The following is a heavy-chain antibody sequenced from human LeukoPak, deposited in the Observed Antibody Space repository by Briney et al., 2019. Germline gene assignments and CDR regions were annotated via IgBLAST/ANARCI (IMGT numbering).Heavy chain of an antibody. CDR2: ISGSGGST. CDR3: AKDNMERWYYYGSGSYRGMDV. D-gene: IGHD3-10*01. J-gene: IGHJ6*02. CDR1: GFTVSSNY. Sequence: GGSLRLSCAASGFTVSSNYMSWVRQAPGKGLEWVSAISGSGGSTYYADSVKGRFTISRDNSKNTLYLQMNSLRAEDTAVYYCAKDNMERWYYYGSGSYRGMDVWGQGTTVTVSS. V-gene: IGHV3-23*01.